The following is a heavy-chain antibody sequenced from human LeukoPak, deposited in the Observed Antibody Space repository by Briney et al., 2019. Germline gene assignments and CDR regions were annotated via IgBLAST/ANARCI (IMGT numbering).Heavy chain of an antibody. V-gene: IGHV3-74*01. CDR1: GFTFSSNW. D-gene: IGHD3-10*01. Sequence: PGGSLRLSCAASGFTFSSNWMHWVRQAPGKGLVWVPRISSDGSNTNYADSVKGRFTISRDNAKNTLYLQMDSLTAEDTAVCYCASRNFGSSPFDYWGQGTLVTVSS. J-gene: IGHJ4*02. CDR3: ASRNFGSSPFDY. CDR2: ISSDGSNT.